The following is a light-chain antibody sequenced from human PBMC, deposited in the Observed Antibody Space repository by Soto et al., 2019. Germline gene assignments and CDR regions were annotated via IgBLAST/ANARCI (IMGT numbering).Light chain of an antibody. V-gene: IGKV3-20*01. CDR3: QRYGRSVRSM. Sequence: EIVLTQSPGTLSLSPGERATVSCRASQSVSSSHLAWYQQKPGQAPRLLIYGASSRATGIPDRFSGSGSGTDVPLNISRLEPEVLSVYYCQRYGRSVRSMFGQGTNLDIK. CDR1: QSVSSSH. CDR2: GAS. J-gene: IGKJ2*01.